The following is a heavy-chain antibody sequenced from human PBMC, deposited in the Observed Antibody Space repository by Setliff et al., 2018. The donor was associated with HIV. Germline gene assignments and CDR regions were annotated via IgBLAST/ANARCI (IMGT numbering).Heavy chain of an antibody. CDR1: GGSISNGGYY. Sequence: SETLSLTCAVSGGSISNGGYYWSWIRQPAGKRLEWIGRTYSSGSTNYNPSLKSRVTLSVDTSKHQFSLKLSSVTAADTAVYYCARVQMAYAAFDVWGQGTMVTVSS. V-gene: IGHV4-61*02. CDR3: ARVQMAYAAFDV. CDR2: TYSSGST. J-gene: IGHJ3*01. D-gene: IGHD4-17*01.